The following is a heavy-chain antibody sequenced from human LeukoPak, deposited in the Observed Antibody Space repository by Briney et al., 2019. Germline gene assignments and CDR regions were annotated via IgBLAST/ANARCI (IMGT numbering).Heavy chain of an antibody. J-gene: IGHJ4*02. CDR1: GGTFSSYA. V-gene: IGHV1-69*04. D-gene: IGHD3-22*01. Sequence: ASVKVSCKASGGTFSSYAISWVRQAPGQGLEWMGRIIPILGIANYAQKFQGRVTITADKSTSTAYMELSSLRSEDTAVYYCARAASPSGYYFLFDYWGQGTLVTVSS. CDR2: IIPILGIA. CDR3: ARAASPSGYYFLFDY.